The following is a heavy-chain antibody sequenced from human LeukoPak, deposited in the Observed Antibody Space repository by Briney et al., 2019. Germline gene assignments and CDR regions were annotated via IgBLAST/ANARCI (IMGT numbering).Heavy chain of an antibody. J-gene: IGHJ4*02. CDR3: ARDSSGYSNYFDY. Sequence: ASVKVSCKASGYTFTSYAISWVRQAPGQGLEWMGGIIPIFGTANYAQKFQGRVTITADESTSTAYMELSSLRSEDTAVYYCARDSSGYSNYFDYWGQGTLVTVSS. V-gene: IGHV1-69*13. D-gene: IGHD3-22*01. CDR1: GYTFTSYA. CDR2: IIPIFGTA.